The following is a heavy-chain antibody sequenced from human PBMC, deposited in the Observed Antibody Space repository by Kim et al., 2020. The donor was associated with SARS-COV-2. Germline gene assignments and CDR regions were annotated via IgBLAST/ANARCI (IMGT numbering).Heavy chain of an antibody. J-gene: IGHJ3*01. D-gene: IGHD3-16*01. CDR3: ARDRAGGMRYPFDV. CDR2: ISPFFGTA. CDR1: GSTFKTYT. V-gene: IGHV1-69*13. Sequence: SVKVSCKASGSTFKTYTFSWVRQAPGLGLEWMGGISPFFGTADYGQKFQGRVTITADESTRTTYMELSRLRSEDTAVYYCARDRAGGMRYPFDVWGPGTMVTVSS.